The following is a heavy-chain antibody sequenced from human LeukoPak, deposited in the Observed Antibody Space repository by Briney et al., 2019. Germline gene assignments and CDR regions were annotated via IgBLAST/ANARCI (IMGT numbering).Heavy chain of an antibody. CDR3: ARGFRGDNFDY. CDR2: INYSGSA. V-gene: IGHV4-34*01. CDR1: RGSFSGYF. D-gene: IGHD7-27*01. Sequence: SETLSLTCRISRGSFSGYFWSWIRQPPGKGLEWIGEINYSGSANYNPSLTSRVTMSVDTSKNQLSLKLSSVTAADTAVYFCARGFRGDNFDYWGQGTLVTVSS. J-gene: IGHJ4*02.